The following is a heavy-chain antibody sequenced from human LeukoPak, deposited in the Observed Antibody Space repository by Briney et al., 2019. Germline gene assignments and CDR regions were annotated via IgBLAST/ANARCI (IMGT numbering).Heavy chain of an antibody. V-gene: IGHV3-21*01. D-gene: IGHD5-12*01. Sequence: PGGSLRLSCAASGFTFSSYSMNWVRQAPGKGLEWVSSISSSSIYIYYADSVKGRFTISRDNAKNSLYLQMNSLRAEDTAVYYCARDPYGGYFFDYWGRGILVTVSS. CDR2: ISSSSIYI. CDR3: ARDPYGGYFFDY. CDR1: GFTFSSYS. J-gene: IGHJ4*02.